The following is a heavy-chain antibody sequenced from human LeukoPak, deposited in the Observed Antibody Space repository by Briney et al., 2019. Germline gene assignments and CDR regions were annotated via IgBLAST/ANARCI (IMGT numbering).Heavy chain of an antibody. CDR3: ARGLWFGDENPPYFDY. J-gene: IGHJ4*02. D-gene: IGHD3-10*01. CDR1: GGSISSSSYY. CDR2: IYYSGST. Sequence: YPSETLSLTCTVSGGSISSSSYYWGWIRQPPGKGLEWIGSIYYSGSTYYNPSLKSRVTISVDTSKNQFSLKLSSVTAADTAVYYCARGLWFGDENPPYFDYWGQGTLVTVSS. V-gene: IGHV4-39*07.